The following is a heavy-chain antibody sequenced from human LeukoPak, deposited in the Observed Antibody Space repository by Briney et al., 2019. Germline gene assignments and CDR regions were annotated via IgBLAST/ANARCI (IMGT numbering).Heavy chain of an antibody. D-gene: IGHD1-1*01. CDR1: GFTFSSYS. J-gene: IGHJ4*02. Sequence: GGSLRLSCAASGFTFSSYSMNWVRQAPGKGVEWVSSISSSSSYIYYADSVKGRFTISRDNAKNSLYLQMNSLRAEDTAVYYCARDQNNWNEKDYWGQGTLVTVSS. V-gene: IGHV3-21*01. CDR3: ARDQNNWNEKDY. CDR2: ISSSSSYI.